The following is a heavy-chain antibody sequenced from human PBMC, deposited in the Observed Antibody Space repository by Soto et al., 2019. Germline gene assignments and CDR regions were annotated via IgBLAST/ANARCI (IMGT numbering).Heavy chain of an antibody. D-gene: IGHD3-10*01. Sequence: PSETLSLTCTVSGGSISSYYWSWIRQPPGKGLEWIGYIYYSGSTNYNPSLKSRVTISVDTSKNQFSLKLSSVTAADTAVYYCARDSGVVQEGNYYYYGMDVWGQGTTVTVSS. CDR3: ARDSGVVQEGNYYYYGMDV. CDR2: IYYSGST. V-gene: IGHV4-59*01. J-gene: IGHJ6*02. CDR1: GGSISSYY.